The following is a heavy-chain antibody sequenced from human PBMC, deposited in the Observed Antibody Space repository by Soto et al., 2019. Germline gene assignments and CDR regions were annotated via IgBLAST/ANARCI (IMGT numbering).Heavy chain of an antibody. Sequence: ASVKVSCKASVYTFTGYYMHWVRQPPGQGLEWMGWINPNSGGTNYPQKFQGRVTMTRDTSISTAYMELSRLRSDDTAVYYCARGPLHDYGAFYFDYWGQGTLVTVSS. D-gene: IGHD4-17*01. CDR3: ARGPLHDYGAFYFDY. J-gene: IGHJ4*02. CDR2: INPNSGGT. V-gene: IGHV1-2*02. CDR1: VYTFTGYY.